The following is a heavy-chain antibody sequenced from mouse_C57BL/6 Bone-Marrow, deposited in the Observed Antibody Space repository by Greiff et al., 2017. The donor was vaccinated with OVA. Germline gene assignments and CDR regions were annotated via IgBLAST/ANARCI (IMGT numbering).Heavy chain of an antibody. CDR1: GFTFSSYA. V-gene: IGHV5-4*01. D-gene: IGHD1-1*01. CDR2: ISDGGSYT. J-gene: IGHJ3*01. Sequence: DVQLVESGGGLVKPGGSLKLSCAASGFTFSSYAMSWVRQTPEKRLEWVATISDGGSYTYYPDNVKGRFTISRDNAKNNLYLQMSHLKSEDTAMYYCARDYYYGPSWFAYWGQGTLVTVSA. CDR3: ARDYYYGPSWFAY.